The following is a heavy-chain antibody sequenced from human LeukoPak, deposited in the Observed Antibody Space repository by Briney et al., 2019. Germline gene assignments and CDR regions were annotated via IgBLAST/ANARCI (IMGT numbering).Heavy chain of an antibody. D-gene: IGHD3-9*01. CDR2: ISSSSSYI. V-gene: IGHV3-21*01. Sequence: GGSLRLSCAASGFTFSSYSMNWVRQAPGKGLEWVSSISSSSSYIYYADSVKGRFTTSRDNAKNSLYLQMNSLRAEDTAVYYCARIETSYYDILTGYYTFDYWGQGTLVTVSS. J-gene: IGHJ4*02. CDR1: GFTFSSYS. CDR3: ARIETSYYDILTGYYTFDY.